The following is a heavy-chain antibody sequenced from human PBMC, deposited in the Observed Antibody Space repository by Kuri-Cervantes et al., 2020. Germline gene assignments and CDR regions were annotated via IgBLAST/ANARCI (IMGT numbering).Heavy chain of an antibody. D-gene: IGHD3-3*01. V-gene: IGHV4-4*02. CDR3: ARASYDFWSGYYPYYYCMDV. J-gene: IGHJ6*03. Sequence: GSLRLSCAVSGASISNTNWWTWVRQPPGRGLEWIGEINHSGSTNYNPSLKSRVTISVDTSKNQFPLKLSSVTAADTAVYYCARASYDFWSGYYPYYYCMDVWGKGTTVTVSS. CDR2: INHSGST. CDR1: GASISNTNW.